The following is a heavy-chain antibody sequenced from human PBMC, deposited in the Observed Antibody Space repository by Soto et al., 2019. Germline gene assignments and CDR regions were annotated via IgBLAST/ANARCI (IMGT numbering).Heavy chain of an antibody. CDR1: GYSISIGYY. CDR2: IYHSGST. J-gene: IGHJ6*02. Sequence: SETLSLTCAVSGYSISIGYYWGCIRQSPGKGLEWIGSIYHSGSTYYNPSLKSRVIISVDTSKNQFSLKLSSVTAADKAVYYCARLAPIASADGLDVWCQGDXVAVSS. D-gene: IGHD6-13*01. V-gene: IGHV4-38-2*01. CDR3: ARLAPIASADGLDV.